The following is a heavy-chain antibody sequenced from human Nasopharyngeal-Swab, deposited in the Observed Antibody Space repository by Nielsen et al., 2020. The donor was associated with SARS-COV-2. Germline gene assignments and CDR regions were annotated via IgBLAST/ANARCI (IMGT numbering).Heavy chain of an antibody. CDR1: GFTFSNAW. Sequence: GESLKISCAASGFTFSNAWMSWVRPAPGKGLEWVGRIKSKTDGGTTDYAAPVKGRFTISRDDSKNTLYLQMNSLKTEDTAVYYCTTDREIQLWLKGYFDYWGQGTLVTVSS. V-gene: IGHV3-15*01. CDR2: IKSKTDGGTT. J-gene: IGHJ4*02. CDR3: TTDREIQLWLKGYFDY. D-gene: IGHD5-18*01.